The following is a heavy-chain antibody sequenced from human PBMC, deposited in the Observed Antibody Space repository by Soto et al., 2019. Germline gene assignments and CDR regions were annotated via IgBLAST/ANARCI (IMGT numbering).Heavy chain of an antibody. Sequence: QGHLVQSGTEVKKPGSSVKVSCKASGDTFSSNSITWVRQAPGQGLEGMGRIIPMLGIINYAQKVQGRVTIREDKSTTTVYMELSSLTSEDTAVYYCARGISEYCSGSTCYSYYFDHWGPGTLVTVSS. J-gene: IGHJ4*02. CDR1: GDTFSSNS. D-gene: IGHD2-15*01. CDR3: ARGISEYCSGSTCYSYYFDH. CDR2: IIPMLGII. V-gene: IGHV1-69*02.